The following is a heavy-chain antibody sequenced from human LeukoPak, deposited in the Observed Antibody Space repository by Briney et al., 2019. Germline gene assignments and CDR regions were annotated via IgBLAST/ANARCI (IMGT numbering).Heavy chain of an antibody. CDR2: ISYDGSNK. J-gene: IGHJ6*02. CDR3: AKDLRGYCSSTSCWFYYYYYGMDV. V-gene: IGHV3-30*18. D-gene: IGHD2-2*01. Sequence: GRSLRLSCAASGFTFSSYGMHWVRQAPGKGLEWVAVISYDGSNKYYADSVKGRFTISRDNSKNTLYLQMNSLGAEDTAVYYCAKDLRGYCSSTSCWFYYYYYGMDVWGQGTTVTVSS. CDR1: GFTFSSYG.